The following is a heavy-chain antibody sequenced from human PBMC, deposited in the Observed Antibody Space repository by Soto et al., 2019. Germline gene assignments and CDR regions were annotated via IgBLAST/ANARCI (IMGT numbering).Heavy chain of an antibody. CDR2: IIPLFGTT. V-gene: IGHV1-69*01. Sequence: QVQLVQSGAELRKPGSSVKVSCKSSGGTFSRHAINWVRQAPGQGLEWMGGIIPLFGTTNYAQKFKGRLTIPADESTNTTYMELSSLKSEDAAVYYCARASIHGSSWYFWFDPWGQGTLVTVSS. D-gene: IGHD6-13*01. CDR3: ARASIHGSSWYFWFDP. CDR1: GGTFSRHA. J-gene: IGHJ5*02.